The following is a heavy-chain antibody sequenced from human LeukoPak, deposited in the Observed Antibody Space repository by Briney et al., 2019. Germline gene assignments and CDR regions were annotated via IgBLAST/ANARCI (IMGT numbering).Heavy chain of an antibody. D-gene: IGHD2-2*01. CDR3: ARLARYHLLEASDI. CDR2: ISAFDGGT. J-gene: IGHJ3*02. CDR1: GYTFNAFG. Sequence: ASVKVSCKASGYTFNAFGISWVRQAPGQGLEWMGWISAFDGGTMYAQSLRGRLSMTTETSTTTAYMELRSLTSDDTAVYYCARLARYHLLEASDIWGQGTMVTVSS. V-gene: IGHV1-18*01.